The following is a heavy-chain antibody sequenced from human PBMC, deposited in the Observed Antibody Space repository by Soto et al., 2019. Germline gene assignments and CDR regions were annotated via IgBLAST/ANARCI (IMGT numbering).Heavy chain of an antibody. J-gene: IGHJ4*02. CDR1: GFTFSSSA. D-gene: IGHD3-16*01. CDR3: AKDAHWGIISTTHDH. CDR2: IYGGDDSK. Sequence: EVQLLESGGGLVQPGGSLRLSCAVSGFTFSSSAMSWVRRAPGKGLEWVSGIYGGDDSKHYAESVRGRFTITRHNSKKTLLLQMNSLRAEDTAISYCAKDAHWGIISTTHDHLGQGTLVTVSS. V-gene: IGHV3-23*01.